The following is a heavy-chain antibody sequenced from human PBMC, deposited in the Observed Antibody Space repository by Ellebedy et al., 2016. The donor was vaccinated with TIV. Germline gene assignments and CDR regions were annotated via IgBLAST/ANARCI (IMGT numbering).Heavy chain of an antibody. CDR1: GGSISSSNW. Sequence: SETLSLTXAVSGGSISSSNWWSWVRQPPGKGLEWIGEIYHSGSTNYNPSLKSRVTISVDKSKNQFSLKLSSVTAADTAVYYCARGLYSGYDFPFDYWGQGTLVTVSS. CDR3: ARGLYSGYDFPFDY. D-gene: IGHD5-12*01. J-gene: IGHJ4*02. V-gene: IGHV4-4*02. CDR2: IYHSGST.